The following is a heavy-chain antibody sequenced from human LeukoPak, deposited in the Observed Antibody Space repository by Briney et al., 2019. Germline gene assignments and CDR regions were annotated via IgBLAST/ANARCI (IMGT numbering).Heavy chain of an antibody. J-gene: IGHJ5*02. CDR2: ISGSGGST. D-gene: IGHD3-22*01. V-gene: IGHV3-23*01. CDR3: ARTQYYYDSSGYYP. Sequence: GGSLRLSCAASGFTFSSYAMSWVRQAPGKGLEWVSAISGSGGSTYYADSVKGRFTISRDNAKNSLYLQMNSLRAEDTAVYYCARTQYYYDSSGYYPWGQGTLVTVSS. CDR1: GFTFSSYA.